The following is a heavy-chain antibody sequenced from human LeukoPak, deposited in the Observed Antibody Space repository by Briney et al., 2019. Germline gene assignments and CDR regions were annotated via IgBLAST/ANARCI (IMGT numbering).Heavy chain of an antibody. CDR1: GFSLSTSGVG. D-gene: IGHD3-9*01. CDR3: ARAYDILTGYSPFDY. CDR2: IYWDDDK. J-gene: IGHJ4*02. Sequence: SGPTLVNPAQTLTLTCTFSGFSLSTSGVGVGWIRQPPGKALEWLALIYWDDDKRYSPSLKSRLTITKDTSKNQVVLTMTNMDPVDTATYYCARAYDILTGYSPFDYWGQGTLVTVSS. V-gene: IGHV2-5*02.